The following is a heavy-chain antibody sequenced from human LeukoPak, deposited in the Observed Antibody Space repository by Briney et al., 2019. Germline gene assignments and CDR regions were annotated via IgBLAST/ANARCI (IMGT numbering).Heavy chain of an antibody. CDR2: IIPIFGTA. CDR3: ARDQNGYFRDYYYYYGMDV. CDR1: GGTFSSYA. D-gene: IGHD3-22*01. Sequence: SVKVSCKASGGTFSSYAISWVRQAPGQGLEWMGGIIPIFGTASYAQKFQGRVTITADESTSTAYMELSSLRSEDTAVYYCARDQNGYFRDYYYYYGMDVWGQGTTVTVSS. J-gene: IGHJ6*02. V-gene: IGHV1-69*13.